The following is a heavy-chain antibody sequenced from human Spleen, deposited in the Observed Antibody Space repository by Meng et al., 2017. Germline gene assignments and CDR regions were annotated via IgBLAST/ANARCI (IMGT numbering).Heavy chain of an antibody. Sequence: VRLVRSGVAVKTPGSPVKVACKASGGTFSSYAIGWVRQAPGQGLEWMGGIIPIFGTANYAQKFQGRVTITADESTSTAYMELSSLRSEDTAVYYCAIDDYWGQGTLVTVSS. D-gene: IGHD2-15*01. CDR3: AIDDY. V-gene: IGHV1-69*01. J-gene: IGHJ4*02. CDR1: GGTFSSYA. CDR2: IIPIFGTA.